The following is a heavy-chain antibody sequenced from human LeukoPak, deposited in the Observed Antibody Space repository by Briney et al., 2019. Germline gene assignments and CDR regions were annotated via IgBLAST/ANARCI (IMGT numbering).Heavy chain of an antibody. CDR3: ARGGYSSGWTVIDY. CDR2: IYYSGST. J-gene: IGHJ4*02. Sequence: PSETLSLTCTVSGGSISSYYWSWIRQPPGKGLEWIGYIYYSGSTNYNPSLKSRVTISVDTSKNQFSLKLSSVTAADTAVYYCARGGYSSGWTVIDYWGQGTLVT. D-gene: IGHD6-19*01. V-gene: IGHV4-59*01. CDR1: GGSISSYY.